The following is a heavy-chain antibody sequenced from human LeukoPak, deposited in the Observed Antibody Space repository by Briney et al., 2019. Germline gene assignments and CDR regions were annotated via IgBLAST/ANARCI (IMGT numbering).Heavy chain of an antibody. V-gene: IGHV1-8*01. J-gene: IGHJ6*03. D-gene: IGHD3-10*01. CDR1: GYTFTSYD. CDR2: MNPNSGNT. Sequence: GASVKVSCKASGYTFTSYDINWVRQATGQGLEWMGWMNPNSGNTGYAQKFQGRVTMTRNTSISTAYMELSSLRSEDTAVYYCARAVRKRQYYYYYYMDVWGKGTTVTISS. CDR3: ARAVRKRQYYYYYYMDV.